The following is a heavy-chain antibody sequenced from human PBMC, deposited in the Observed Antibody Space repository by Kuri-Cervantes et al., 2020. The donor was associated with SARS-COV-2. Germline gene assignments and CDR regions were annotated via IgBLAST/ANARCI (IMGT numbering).Heavy chain of an antibody. V-gene: IGHV3-30*18. CDR2: ISYDGSNK. CDR3: AKSPFGFLEWFSGGMDV. D-gene: IGHD3-3*01. J-gene: IGHJ6*02. Sequence: GGSLRLSCAASGLTFSSYGMHWVRQAPGKGLEWVAVISYDGSNKYYADSVKGRFIISRDNSKNTLYLQMNSLRAEDTAVYYCAKSPFGFLEWFSGGMDVWGQGTTVTVSS. CDR1: GLTFSSYG.